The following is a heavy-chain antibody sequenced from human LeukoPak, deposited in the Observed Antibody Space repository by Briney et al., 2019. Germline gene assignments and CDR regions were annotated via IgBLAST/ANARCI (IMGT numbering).Heavy chain of an antibody. D-gene: IGHD6-6*01. V-gene: IGHV3-66*01. CDR2: IYGDGRT. J-gene: IGHJ4*02. CDR1: GFSVSSNY. CDR3: ARAIVSISAPFDY. Sequence: PGGSLRLSCAASGFSVSSNYMSWVRQTPERGLEWVSIIYGDGRTYYADSVKGRFTISRDNAKNTLYLQMNSLRAEDTAVYYCARAIVSISAPFDYWGQGTLVTVSS.